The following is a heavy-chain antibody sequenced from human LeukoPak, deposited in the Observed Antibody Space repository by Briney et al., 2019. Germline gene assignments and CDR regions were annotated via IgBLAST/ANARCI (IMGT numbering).Heavy chain of an antibody. CDR3: ARGGIGGWAPQAYYFDY. D-gene: IGHD6-19*01. Sequence: GGSLRLSCVGSGFSFSSSDMNWVRQAPGKGLEWVSSISTTSDYIYYADSVEGRFTIPRDNAKNSLYLQMNSLRAEDTAVYYCARGGIGGWAPQAYYFDYWGQGTLVTVSS. CDR2: ISTTSDYI. V-gene: IGHV3-21*01. J-gene: IGHJ4*02. CDR1: GFSFSSSD.